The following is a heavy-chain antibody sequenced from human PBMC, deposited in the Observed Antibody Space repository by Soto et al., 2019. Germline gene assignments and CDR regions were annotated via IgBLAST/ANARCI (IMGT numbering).Heavy chain of an antibody. CDR3: AKDRLANPPYYYYYYGLDV. D-gene: IGHD6-25*01. J-gene: IGHJ6*02. CDR1: GFTFSNYG. CDR2: ISYDGSNK. Sequence: SLRLYCAASGFTFSNYGMHWVRQAPGKGLEWVAIISYDGSNKYYADSVKGRFTISRDKSKNTLYLQMNSLRAADTAVYYCAKDRLANPPYYYYYYGLDVWGQGTTVTVSS. V-gene: IGHV3-30*18.